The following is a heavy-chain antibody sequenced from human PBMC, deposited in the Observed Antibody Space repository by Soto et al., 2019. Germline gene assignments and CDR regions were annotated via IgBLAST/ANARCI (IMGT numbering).Heavy chain of an antibody. Sequence: PSETLSLTCTVSGGSISSYYWSWIRQPPGKGLEWIGYIYYSGSTNYNPSLKSRVTISVDTSKNQFSLKLSSVTAADTAVYYCARDRGYSYGHYYYYYGMDVWGQRTTVTVSS. CDR1: GGSISSYY. V-gene: IGHV4-59*01. J-gene: IGHJ6*02. CDR2: IYYSGST. D-gene: IGHD5-18*01. CDR3: ARDRGYSYGHYYYYYGMDV.